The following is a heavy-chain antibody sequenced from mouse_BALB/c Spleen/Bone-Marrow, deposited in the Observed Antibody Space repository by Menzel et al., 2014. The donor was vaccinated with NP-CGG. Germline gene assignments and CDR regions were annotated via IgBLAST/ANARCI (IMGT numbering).Heavy chain of an antibody. J-gene: IGHJ2*01. CDR3: ARDDYGRGY. Sequence: EVKVVESGGGLVQPGGSLRLSCATSGFTFTDYYMSWVRQPPGKALEWLGFIRNKPNGYTTEYSASVKGRFTISRDNSQSILYLQMNTLRAEDSATYYCARDDYGRGYWGQGTTLTDSS. CDR1: GFTFTDYY. CDR2: IRNKPNGYTT. D-gene: IGHD1-1*01. V-gene: IGHV7-3*02.